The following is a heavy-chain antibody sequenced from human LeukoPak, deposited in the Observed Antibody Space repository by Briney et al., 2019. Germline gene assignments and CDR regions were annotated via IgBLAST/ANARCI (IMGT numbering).Heavy chain of an antibody. CDR1: GFTFSSYA. CDR2: ISYDGSNNK. V-gene: IGHV3-30*04. Sequence: QAGGSLRLSCAASGFTFSSYAMHWVRQAPGKGLEWVAGISYDGSNNKYYADSVKGRFTISRDNSKNTVFLQMNSLRAEDAAVYYCARGNYPDYWGQGTLVTVSS. J-gene: IGHJ4*02. CDR3: ARGNYPDY.